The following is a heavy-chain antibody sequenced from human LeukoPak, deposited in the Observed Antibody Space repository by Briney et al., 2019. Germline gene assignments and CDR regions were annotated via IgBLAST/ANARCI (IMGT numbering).Heavy chain of an antibody. CDR2: IKQDGSEK. D-gene: IGHD4-17*01. CDR1: GFTFSSYW. Sequence: GGSLRLSCAASGFTFSSYWMSWVRQAPGKGLEWVANIKQDGSEKCYVDSVKGRFTISRDNAKNSLYLQMNSLRAEDTAVYYCARDEIESDDYGDYGWFDPWGQGTLVTVSS. CDR3: ARDEIESDDYGDYGWFDP. V-gene: IGHV3-7*01. J-gene: IGHJ5*02.